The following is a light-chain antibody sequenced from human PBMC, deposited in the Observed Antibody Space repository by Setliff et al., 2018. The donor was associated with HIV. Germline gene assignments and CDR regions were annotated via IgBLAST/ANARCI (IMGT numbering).Light chain of an antibody. CDR1: SSNIGAGYD. Sequence: SALGQPPSVSGAPGRRVTISCTGSSSNIGAGYDVHWYQQFPGTAPKLVIYSNTNRPSGVPDRFSGSKSGTSASLAITGLQGEDEADYYCQSYDSSLSEYVFGTGTKSPS. V-gene: IGLV1-40*01. CDR3: QSYDSSLSEYV. J-gene: IGLJ1*01. CDR2: SNT.